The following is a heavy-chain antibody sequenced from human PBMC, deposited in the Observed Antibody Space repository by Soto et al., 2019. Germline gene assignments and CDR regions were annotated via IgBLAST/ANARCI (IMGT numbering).Heavy chain of an antibody. V-gene: IGHV4-39*01. Sequence: QLQLQESGPGLVKPSETLSLTCTVSGGSISSNSYYWGWIRQPPGKGLEWIGSIYYSGSTYYNPSLKSRVTISVDTSKNQFSLKLSSVTAADTAVYYCASRGYGYGIDYWGQGTLVTVSS. D-gene: IGHD5-18*01. CDR2: IYYSGST. CDR1: GGSISSNSYY. J-gene: IGHJ4*02. CDR3: ASRGYGYGIDY.